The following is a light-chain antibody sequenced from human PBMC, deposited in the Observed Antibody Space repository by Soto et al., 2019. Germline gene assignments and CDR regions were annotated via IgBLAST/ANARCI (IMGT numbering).Light chain of an antibody. CDR2: TNN. J-gene: IGLJ1*01. CDR1: SSNIGSSN. CDR3: AAWADSLNGSV. Sequence: QRGRTHPPSASGAPGHRVTISCSGSSSNIGSSNVNWYQQLPGTAPKLLIYTNNQRPSGVPDRFSGSKSGTSASLAISGLQSEDEADYYCAAWADSLNGSVFGTGTKVTVL. V-gene: IGLV1-44*01.